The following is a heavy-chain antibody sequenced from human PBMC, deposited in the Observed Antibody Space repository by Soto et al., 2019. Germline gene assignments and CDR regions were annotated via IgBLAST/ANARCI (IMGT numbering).Heavy chain of an antibody. CDR3: AKAPSTVVHYYGMDV. CDR1: GFTFSSYA. CDR2: SGSGGST. V-gene: IGHV3-23*01. Sequence: GGSLRLSCAASGFTFSSYAMSWVRQAPGKGLEWVSASGSGGSTYYADSVKGRFTISRDNSKNTLYLQMNSLRAEDTAVYYCAKAPSTVVHYYGMDVWGQGTTVTVSS. J-gene: IGHJ6*02. D-gene: IGHD4-4*01.